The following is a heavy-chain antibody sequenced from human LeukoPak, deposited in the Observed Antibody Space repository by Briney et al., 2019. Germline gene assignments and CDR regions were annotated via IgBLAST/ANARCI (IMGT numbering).Heavy chain of an antibody. CDR2: FDPEDGET. J-gene: IGHJ5*02. CDR1: GYTLTELS. V-gene: IGHV1-24*01. Sequence: ASVKVSCKVSGYTLTELSMHWVRQAPGKELEWMGGFDPEDGETIYAQKFQGRVTMTEDTSTDTAYMELSSLRSEDTAVYYCATAPGYCSGGSCYLLDPWGQGTLVTVSS. D-gene: IGHD2-15*01. CDR3: ATAPGYCSGGSCYLLDP.